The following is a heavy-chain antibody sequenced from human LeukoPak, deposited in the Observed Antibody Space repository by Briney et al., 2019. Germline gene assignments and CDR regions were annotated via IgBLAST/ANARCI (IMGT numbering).Heavy chain of an antibody. V-gene: IGHV4-30-2*01. CDR3: ASYGDPGHFDY. D-gene: IGHD4-17*01. CDR2: IYHSGST. J-gene: IGHJ4*02. Sequence: TLSLTCAVSGGSISSGGYSWSWIRQPPGKGLEWIGYIYHSGSTYYNPSLKSRVTISVDRSKNQFSLKLSSVTAADTAVYYCASYGDPGHFDYWGQGTLVTVSS. CDR1: GGSISSGGYS.